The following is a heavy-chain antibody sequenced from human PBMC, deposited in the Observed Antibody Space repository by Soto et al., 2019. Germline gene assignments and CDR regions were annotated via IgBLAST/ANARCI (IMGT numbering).Heavy chain of an antibody. J-gene: IGHJ4*01. Sequence: GSLRLSCAASGFPLSDYYMSWIRQAPGKGLEWVSHISGSGNTIDYADSVKGRFTISRDNAKNSLYLQMNSLRDDDTALYYCARDPSTGKADYWGRGTLVTVSS. V-gene: IGHV3-11*01. D-gene: IGHD3-9*01. CDR2: ISGSGNTI. CDR3: ARDPSTGKADY. CDR1: GFPLSDYY.